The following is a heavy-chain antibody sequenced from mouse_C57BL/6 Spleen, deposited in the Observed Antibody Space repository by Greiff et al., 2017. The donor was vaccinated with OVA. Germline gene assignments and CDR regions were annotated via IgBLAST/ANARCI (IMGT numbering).Heavy chain of an antibody. CDR1: GYTFTSYW. CDR2: INPRNGGT. V-gene: IGHV1-53*01. D-gene: IGHD6-1*01. J-gene: IGHJ2*01. CDR3: ARDASGYFDY. Sequence: VQRVESGTELVKPGASVKLSCKASGYTFTSYWMHWVKQRPGQGLEWIGNINPRNGGTNYNEKFKSKATLSVDKSSSTAYMQLSSLTSEDSAVYYCARDASGYFDYWGQGTTLTVSS.